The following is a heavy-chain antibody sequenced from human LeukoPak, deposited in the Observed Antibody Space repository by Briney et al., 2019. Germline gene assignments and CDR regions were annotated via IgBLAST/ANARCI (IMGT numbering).Heavy chain of an antibody. V-gene: IGHV3-15*01. J-gene: IGHJ4*02. Sequence: GGSLRLSCAVSGFTFSNAWMTWVRQAPGKGLEWVGRIKSKNDGGTANYAAPVKGRFTISRDDSKTTLYLQMSSLKTEDTAVYYCTTGGRLSDYWGQGTLVTVSS. CDR1: GFTFSNAW. D-gene: IGHD6-6*01. CDR3: TTGGRLSDY. CDR2: IKSKNDGGTA.